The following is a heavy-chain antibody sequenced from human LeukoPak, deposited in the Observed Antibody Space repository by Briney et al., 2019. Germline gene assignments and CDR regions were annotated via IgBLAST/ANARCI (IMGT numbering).Heavy chain of an antibody. CDR1: GFTFSSYW. Sequence: PGGSLRLSCAASGFTFSSYWMGWVRQAPGKGLEWVADIKEDGSEKYYVDSVKGRFTISRDNAKNSVYLQMHSLRAEDTAVYYCARDLRGYSYGNDAFDIWGQGTMVTVSS. CDR3: ARDLRGYSYGNDAFDI. CDR2: IKEDGSEK. J-gene: IGHJ3*02. D-gene: IGHD5-18*01. V-gene: IGHV3-7*01.